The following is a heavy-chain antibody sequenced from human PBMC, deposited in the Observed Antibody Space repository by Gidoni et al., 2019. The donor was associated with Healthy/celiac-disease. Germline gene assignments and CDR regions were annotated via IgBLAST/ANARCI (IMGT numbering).Heavy chain of an antibody. CDR1: GGSISSSSYY. V-gene: IGHV4-39*07. CDR2: IYYSGST. CDR3: ARGSWLDIVLVPAAPDY. Sequence: QLQLQESGPGLVKPSETLSITCTVSGGSISSSSYYWGWIRQPPGKGLEWIGSIYYSGSTYYNPSLKSRVTISVDTSKNQFSLKLSSVTAADTAVYYCARGSWLDIVLVPAAPDYWGQGTLVTVSS. D-gene: IGHD2-2*03. J-gene: IGHJ4*02.